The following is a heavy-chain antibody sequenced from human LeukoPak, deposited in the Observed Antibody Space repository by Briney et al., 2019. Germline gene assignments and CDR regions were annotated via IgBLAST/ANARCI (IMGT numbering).Heavy chain of an antibody. D-gene: IGHD1-26*01. J-gene: IGHJ6*03. Sequence: GASVKVSCKASGYTFTGYYMHWVRQAPGQGLEWMGWINPNSGGTNYAQKFQGRVTMTRDTSIKTASMELSRLRSDDTAVYYCARDQRAWDLSRFHYYYFMDVWGKGTTVTISS. CDR2: INPNSGGT. V-gene: IGHV1-2*02. CDR3: ARDQRAWDLSRFHYYYFMDV. CDR1: GYTFTGYY.